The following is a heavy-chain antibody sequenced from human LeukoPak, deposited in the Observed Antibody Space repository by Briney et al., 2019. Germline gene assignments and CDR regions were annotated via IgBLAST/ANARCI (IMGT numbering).Heavy chain of an antibody. Sequence: GAPVKVSCKASGYTFTSSGISGVRQAPGQGLEWMGWISAYNVNTNYAQKLQGRVTMTTDTSTSTAYMELRSLRSDDTAVYYCARDRPRPDGNAFDIWGQGTMVTVSS. CDR3: ARDRPRPDGNAFDI. D-gene: IGHD6-6*01. CDR2: ISAYNVNT. V-gene: IGHV1-18*01. CDR1: GYTFTSSG. J-gene: IGHJ3*02.